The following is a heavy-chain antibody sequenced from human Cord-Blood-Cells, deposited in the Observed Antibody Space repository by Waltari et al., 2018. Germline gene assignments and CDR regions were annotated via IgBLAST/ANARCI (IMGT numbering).Heavy chain of an antibody. J-gene: IGHJ4*02. CDR3: ARANYYGSGSYSYYFDY. Sequence: QVQLQESGPGLVKPSETLSLPCTAPGGPISSYYWSWIRQPARKGLEWIGRIYTSGSTNYNPSLKSRVTMSVDTSKNQFSLKLSSVTAADTAVYYCARANYYGSGSYSYYFDYWGQGTLVTVSS. CDR2: IYTSGST. D-gene: IGHD3-10*01. CDR1: GGPISSYY. V-gene: IGHV4-4*07.